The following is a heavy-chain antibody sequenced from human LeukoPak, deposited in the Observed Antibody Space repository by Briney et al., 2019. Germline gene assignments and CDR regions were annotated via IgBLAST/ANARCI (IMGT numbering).Heavy chain of an antibody. V-gene: IGHV3-30*18. Sequence: GGSLRLSCAASGFTFSSYGMHWVRQAPGKGLEWVAVISYDGSNKYYADSVKGRFTISRDNSKNTLYLQMNSLRAEDTAVYYCAKDLPMYSRRPDAFYIWGPGTKVTVSS. CDR1: GFTFSSYG. CDR3: AKDLPMYSRRPDAFYI. J-gene: IGHJ3*02. D-gene: IGHD6-13*01. CDR2: ISYDGSNK.